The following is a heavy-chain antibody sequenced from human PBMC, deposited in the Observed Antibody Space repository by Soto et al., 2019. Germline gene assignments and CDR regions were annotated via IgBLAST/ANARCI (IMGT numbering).Heavy chain of an antibody. J-gene: IGHJ5*02. CDR2: MNPNSGNT. CDR1: GYTFTSYD. D-gene: IGHD2-15*01. Sequence: ASVKVSCKASGYTFTSYDINWVRQATGQGLEWMGWMNPNSGNTGYAQKFQGRVTMTTDTSTSTAYMELRSLRSDDTAVYYCARGYCSGGSCLNWFDPWGQGTLVTVSS. CDR3: ARGYCSGGSCLNWFDP. V-gene: IGHV1-8*01.